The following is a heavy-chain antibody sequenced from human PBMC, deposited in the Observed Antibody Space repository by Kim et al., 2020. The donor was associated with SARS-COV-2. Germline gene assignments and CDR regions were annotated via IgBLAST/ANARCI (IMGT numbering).Heavy chain of an antibody. D-gene: IGHD5-18*01. J-gene: IGHJ4*02. CDR3: ARDGDTAMPDFDY. CDR2: ISTTGRTT. CDR1: GFTFSRYE. V-gene: IGHV3-48*03. Sequence: GGSLRLSCAASGFTFSRYEMNWVRHAPGKWLEGGSYISTTGRTTNYADSAKGRFAISRDNAKNSLYLQMDNLRAEDTAIYYCARDGDTAMPDFDYWGQGTLVTVSS.